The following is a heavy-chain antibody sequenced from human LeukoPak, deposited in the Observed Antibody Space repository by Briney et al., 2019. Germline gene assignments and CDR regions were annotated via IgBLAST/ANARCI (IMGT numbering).Heavy chain of an antibody. D-gene: IGHD1-1*01. Sequence: ASVKVSCKASGGTLNSYVISWVRQAPGQGLEWMGWINAGNGNTKYSQKFQGRVTITRDTSASTAYMELSSLRSEDTAVYYCARNVDPNWFDPWGQGTLVTVSS. CDR2: INAGNGNT. CDR1: GGTLNSYV. J-gene: IGHJ5*02. CDR3: ARNVDPNWFDP. V-gene: IGHV1-3*01.